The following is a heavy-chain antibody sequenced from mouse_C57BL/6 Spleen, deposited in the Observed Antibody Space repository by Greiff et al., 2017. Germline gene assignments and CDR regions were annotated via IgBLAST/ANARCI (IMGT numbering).Heavy chain of an antibody. Sequence: QVQLQQSGAELVMPGASVKLSCKASGYTFTSDWMHWVKQRPGQGLEWIGEIDPSDSYTNYNQKFKGKSTLTVDKSSSTAYLQLSSLTSEDAAVSYCESRAVASDGWGQGTTLTAAS. D-gene: IGHD3-3*01. CDR3: ESRAVASDG. CDR2: IDPSDSYT. J-gene: IGHJ2*01. V-gene: IGHV1-69*01. CDR1: GYTFTSDW.